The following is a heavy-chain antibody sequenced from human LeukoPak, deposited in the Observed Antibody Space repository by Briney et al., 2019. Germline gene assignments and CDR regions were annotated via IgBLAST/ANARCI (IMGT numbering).Heavy chain of an antibody. V-gene: IGHV1-18*01. CDR1: GYTFTSYG. D-gene: IGHD2-15*01. CDR2: ISAYNGNT. CDR3: ARARIECSGGSCYSYFDY. Sequence: ASVKVSCKASGYTFTSYGISWVRQAPGQGLEWMGWISAYNGNTNYAQKLQGRVTMTTDTSTSTAYMELRSLRSDDTAVYYCARARIECSGGSCYSYFDYWGQGTLVTVSS. J-gene: IGHJ4*02.